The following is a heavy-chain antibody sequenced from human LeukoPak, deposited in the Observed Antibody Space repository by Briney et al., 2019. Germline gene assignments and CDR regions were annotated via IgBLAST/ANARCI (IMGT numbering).Heavy chain of an antibody. V-gene: IGHV3-9*01. CDR2: ISWNSGGI. J-gene: IGHJ4*02. CDR1: GFTFDDYA. CDR3: AKYLSGYYYDTSGSFDY. D-gene: IGHD3-22*01. Sequence: GGSLRLSCAASGFTFDDYAMHWVRQAPGKGLEWVSGISWNSGGIGYADSVKGRFTISRDNAKNSLYLQMNSLRAEDTALYYCAKYLSGYYYDTSGSFDYWGQGTLVTVSS.